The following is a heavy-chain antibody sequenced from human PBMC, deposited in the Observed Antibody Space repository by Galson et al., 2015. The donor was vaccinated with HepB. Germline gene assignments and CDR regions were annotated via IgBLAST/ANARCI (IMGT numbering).Heavy chain of an antibody. D-gene: IGHD3-16*01. Sequence: SLRLSCAASGFTFSSYGMHWVRQAPGKGLEWVAVISYDGSNKYYADSVKGRFTISRDNSKNTLYLQMNSLRAEDTAVYYCAKDPYVASRYYYYGMDVWGQGTTVTVSS. V-gene: IGHV3-30*18. CDR1: GFTFSSYG. CDR2: ISYDGSNK. J-gene: IGHJ6*02. CDR3: AKDPYVASRYYYYGMDV.